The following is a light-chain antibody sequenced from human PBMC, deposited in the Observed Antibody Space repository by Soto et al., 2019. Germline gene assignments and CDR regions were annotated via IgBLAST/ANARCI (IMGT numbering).Light chain of an antibody. Sequence: DIQMTQSPSSLSASVVDRVTITCRASQGIDTSLAWYQQKPGKAPKLLIYAASNFQSGVPSRFSGSGSGTHFTLTISSLQPEDFATYYCQQLHGYPITFGQGTLLEIK. CDR3: QQLHGYPIT. CDR2: AAS. V-gene: IGKV1-9*01. J-gene: IGKJ5*01. CDR1: QGIDTS.